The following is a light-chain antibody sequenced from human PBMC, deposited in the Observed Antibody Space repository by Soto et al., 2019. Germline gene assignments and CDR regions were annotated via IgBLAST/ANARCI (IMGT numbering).Light chain of an antibody. J-gene: IGLJ1*01. CDR2: DVS. CDR3: SSYTSSNAYV. Sequence: QSALTQPASVSGSPGQSIAISCTGTSSDVGAYNSVSWYQQYPGKAPKLMIHDVSNRPSGVSDRFSGSKSGNTASLTISGLHAEDEADYYCSSYTSSNAYVFGSGTKLTVL. CDR1: SSDVGAYNS. V-gene: IGLV2-14*01.